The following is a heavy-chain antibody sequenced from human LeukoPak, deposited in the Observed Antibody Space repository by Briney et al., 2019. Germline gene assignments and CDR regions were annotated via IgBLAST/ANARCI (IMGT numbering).Heavy chain of an antibody. V-gene: IGHV3-30*02. CDR2: IRYDGSNK. CDR3: ASSKTKLPSVY. J-gene: IGHJ4*02. D-gene: IGHD2-2*01. CDR1: GFSFSNYG. Sequence: PGGSLGLSCAASGFSFSNYGMQWVRQAPGKGLEWVAFIRYDGSNKYYADSVKGRFTVSRDASKNTLYLQMNSLRTDDTAVYYCASSKTKLPSVYWGQGTLVTVSS.